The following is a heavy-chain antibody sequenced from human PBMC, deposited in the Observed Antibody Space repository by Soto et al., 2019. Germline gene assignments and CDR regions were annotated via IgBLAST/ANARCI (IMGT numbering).Heavy chain of an antibody. D-gene: IGHD6-13*01. CDR1: GFTFSSYA. J-gene: IGHJ4*02. V-gene: IGHV3-30-3*01. CDR3: ARDAADDY. Sequence: GGSLRLSCAASGFTFSSYAMHWVRQAPGKGLEWVAVISYDGSNKYYADSVKGRFTISRDNSKNTLYLQMNSLRAEDTVVYYCARDAADDYWGQGTLVTVSS. CDR2: ISYDGSNK.